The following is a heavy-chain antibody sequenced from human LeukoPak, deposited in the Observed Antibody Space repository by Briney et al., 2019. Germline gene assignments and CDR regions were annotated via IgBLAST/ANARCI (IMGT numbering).Heavy chain of an antibody. V-gene: IGHV3-74*01. Sequence: GRSLRLSCAASGFTFRSYWMHWVRQAPGKGLVWVSRINTDGRSTSYADSVKGRFTISRDNAKNTLFLQMNSLRAEDTAVYYCARGRELVDYWGQGTLVTVSS. CDR1: GFTFRSYW. CDR2: INTDGRST. J-gene: IGHJ4*02. CDR3: ARGRELVDY. D-gene: IGHD1-26*01.